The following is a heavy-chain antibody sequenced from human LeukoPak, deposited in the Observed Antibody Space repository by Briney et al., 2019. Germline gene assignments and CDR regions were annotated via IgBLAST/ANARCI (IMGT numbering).Heavy chain of an antibody. CDR1: GFIFSSYS. CDR2: ISSSSSYI. Sequence: GGSLRLSCAASGFIFSSYSMNWVRQAPEKGLEWVSSISSSSSYIYYADSVKGRFTISSDNAKNSLYLQMNSLRAEDTDVYYCARDEYSSGWYLGQGTLVTVSS. V-gene: IGHV3-21*01. J-gene: IGHJ1*01. D-gene: IGHD6-19*01. CDR3: ARDEYSSGWY.